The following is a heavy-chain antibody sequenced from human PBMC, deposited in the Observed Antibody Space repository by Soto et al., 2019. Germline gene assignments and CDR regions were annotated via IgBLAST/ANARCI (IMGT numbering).Heavy chain of an antibody. CDR3: AKESDIVVVPAAKLNDGRDV. D-gene: IGHD2-2*01. CDR2: ISGSGGST. Sequence: EVQLLESGGGLVQPGGSLRLSCAASGFTFSSYAMSWVRQAPGKGLEWVSAISGSGGSTYYADSVKDRFTISRDNSKNTLYLQMNSLRAEDTAVYYCAKESDIVVVPAAKLNDGRDVGGQGTTVTVSS. V-gene: IGHV3-23*01. CDR1: GFTFSSYA. J-gene: IGHJ6*02.